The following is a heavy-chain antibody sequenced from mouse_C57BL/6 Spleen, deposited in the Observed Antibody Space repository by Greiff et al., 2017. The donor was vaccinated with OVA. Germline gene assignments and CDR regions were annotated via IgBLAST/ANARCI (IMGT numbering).Heavy chain of an antibody. V-gene: IGHV1-82*01. Sequence: QVQLQQSGPELVKPGASVKISCKASGYAFSSSWMNWVKQRPGKGLEWIGRIYPGDGDTNYNGKFKGKATLTADKSSSTAYMQLSSLTSEDSAVYFCARPRLDYWGQGTTLTVSS. J-gene: IGHJ2*01. CDR2: IYPGDGDT. CDR3: ARPRLDY. CDR1: GYAFSSSW.